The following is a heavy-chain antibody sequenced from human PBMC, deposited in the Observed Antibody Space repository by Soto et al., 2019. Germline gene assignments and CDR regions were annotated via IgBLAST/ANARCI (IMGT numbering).Heavy chain of an antibody. CDR2: ISYDGSNK. CDR3: ASQIGYSYVLNYYYYGMDV. J-gene: IGHJ6*02. CDR1: GFTFSSYA. Sequence: VGSLRLSCAASGFTFSSYAMHWVRQAPGKGLEWVAVISYDGSNKYYADSVKGRFTISRDNSKNTLYLQMNSLRAEDTAVYYCASQIGYSYVLNYYYYGMDVCGQGTTVTVSS. D-gene: IGHD5-18*01. V-gene: IGHV3-30-3*01.